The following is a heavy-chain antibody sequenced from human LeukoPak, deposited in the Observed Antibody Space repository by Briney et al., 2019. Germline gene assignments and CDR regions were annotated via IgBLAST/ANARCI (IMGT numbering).Heavy chain of an antibody. V-gene: IGHV3-7*01. CDR2: IKQDGSEK. J-gene: IGHJ4*02. Sequence: GGSLRLSCTASGFTFSIYAMSWVRQAPGKGLEWVANIKQDGSEKYYVDSVKGRFTISRDNAKNSLYLQMNSLRAEGTAVYYCARGGLDLFDYWGQGTLVTVSS. CDR3: ARGGLDLFDY. CDR1: GFTFSIYA. D-gene: IGHD1-1*01.